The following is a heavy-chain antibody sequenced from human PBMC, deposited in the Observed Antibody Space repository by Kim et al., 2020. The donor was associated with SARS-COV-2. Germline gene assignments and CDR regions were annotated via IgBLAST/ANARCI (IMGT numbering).Heavy chain of an antibody. V-gene: IGHV1-69*01. Sequence: AQKVQGRVTITADESTSTAYMELSSLRSEDTAVYYWARGREYSGYDMGYWGQGTLVTVSS. D-gene: IGHD5-12*01. J-gene: IGHJ4*02. CDR3: ARGREYSGYDMGY.